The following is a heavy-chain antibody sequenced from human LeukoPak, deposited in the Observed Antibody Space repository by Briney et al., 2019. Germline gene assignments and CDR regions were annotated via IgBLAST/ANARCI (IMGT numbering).Heavy chain of an antibody. V-gene: IGHV3-30-3*01. CDR2: ISYDGSNK. J-gene: IGHJ4*02. CDR1: GFTFSSYA. Sequence: PGRSLRLSCAASGFTFSSYAMHWVRQAPGKGLEWVAVISYDGSNKYYADSVKGRFTISRDNSKNTLYLQMNSLRAEDTAVYYCARDFWSGPRNLYYFDYWGQGTLVTVSS. CDR3: ARDFWSGPRNLYYFDY. D-gene: IGHD3-3*01.